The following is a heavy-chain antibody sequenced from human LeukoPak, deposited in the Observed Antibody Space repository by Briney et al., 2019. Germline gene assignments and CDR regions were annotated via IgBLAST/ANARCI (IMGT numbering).Heavy chain of an antibody. Sequence: GGSLRLSCAASGFTFSSYAMHWVRQAPGKGLEWMAVISYDGSNKYYADSVKGRFTISRDNSKNTLYLQMNSLRAEDTAVYYCARDVRFLEWLDYWGQGTLVTVSS. V-gene: IGHV3-30-3*01. CDR1: GFTFSSYA. D-gene: IGHD3-3*01. CDR2: ISYDGSNK. J-gene: IGHJ4*02. CDR3: ARDVRFLEWLDY.